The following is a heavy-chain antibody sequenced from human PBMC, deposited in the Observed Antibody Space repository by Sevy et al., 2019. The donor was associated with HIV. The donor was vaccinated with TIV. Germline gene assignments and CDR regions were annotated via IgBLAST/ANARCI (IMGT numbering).Heavy chain of an antibody. V-gene: IGHV3-23*01. CDR3: AKERGSSGWYVDY. CDR2: ISGSGDST. CDR1: GFTFSNYA. J-gene: IGHJ4*02. D-gene: IGHD6-19*01. Sequence: GGSLRLSCAASGFTFSNYAMSWVRQAPGRGLEWVSVISGSGDSTYYTHSVKGRFTISRDNSKNTLFLQMNSLGAEDTAVYYSAKERGSSGWYVDYWGQGTLVTVSS.